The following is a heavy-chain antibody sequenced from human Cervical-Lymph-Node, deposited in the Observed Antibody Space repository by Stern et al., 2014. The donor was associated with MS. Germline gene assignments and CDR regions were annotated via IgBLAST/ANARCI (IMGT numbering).Heavy chain of an antibody. CDR3: ARDYGSGSPPHYYYGMDV. Sequence: MQLVESGGGVVQPGRSLRLSCAASGFTFSSYAMHWVRQAPGKGLEWEAVISYDGSNKYYADSVKGRFTITRDNSKNTLYLQMNSLRAEDTAVYYCARDYGSGSPPHYYYGMDVWGQGTTVTVSS. CDR1: GFTFSSYA. CDR2: ISYDGSNK. V-gene: IGHV3-30-3*01. J-gene: IGHJ6*02. D-gene: IGHD3-10*01.